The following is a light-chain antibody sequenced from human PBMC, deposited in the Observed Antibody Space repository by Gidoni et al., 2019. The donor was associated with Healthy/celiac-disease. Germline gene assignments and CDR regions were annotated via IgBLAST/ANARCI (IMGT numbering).Light chain of an antibody. CDR1: QGISSA. Sequence: AIQLTHSPSSLSASVGDRVTITCRASQGISSALAWYQQKQGKAPKLLIYDASSLESGVPSRFSGSGSGTDFTLTISSLQPEDFATYYCQQFNSYPLYTFGQGTKLEIK. J-gene: IGKJ2*01. CDR2: DAS. CDR3: QQFNSYPLYT. V-gene: IGKV1-13*02.